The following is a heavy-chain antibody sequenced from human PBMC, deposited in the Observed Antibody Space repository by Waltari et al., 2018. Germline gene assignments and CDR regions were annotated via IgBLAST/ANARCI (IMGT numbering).Heavy chain of an antibody. CDR3: VKDGSGSYYSGCWYFDL. CDR2: IIPILGIA. Sequence: QVQLVQSGAEVKKPGSSVKVSCTASGGTFSSYPISWVRQAPGQGLEWMGRIIPILGIANYEQKFQGRVTITADKSTSTAYMELSSLRSEDTAVYYCVKDGSGSYYSGCWYFDLWGRGTLVTVSS. V-gene: IGHV1-69*02. J-gene: IGHJ2*01. D-gene: IGHD3-10*01. CDR1: GGTFSSYP.